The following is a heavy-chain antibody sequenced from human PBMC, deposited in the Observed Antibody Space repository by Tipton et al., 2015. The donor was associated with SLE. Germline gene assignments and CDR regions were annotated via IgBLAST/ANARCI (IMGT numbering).Heavy chain of an antibody. Sequence: QSGAEVKKPGASVKVSCKASGYTFTSYGISWVRQAPGQGLEWMGWISAYNGNTKYAQKFQGRVTMTTDTSTSTAYMELRSLRSDDTAVYYCARDPATSDNHYYGMDIWGQGTTVTVPS. V-gene: IGHV1-18*01. CDR3: ARDPATSDNHYYGMDI. D-gene: IGHD1-1*01. CDR2: ISAYNGNT. CDR1: GYTFTSYG. J-gene: IGHJ6*02.